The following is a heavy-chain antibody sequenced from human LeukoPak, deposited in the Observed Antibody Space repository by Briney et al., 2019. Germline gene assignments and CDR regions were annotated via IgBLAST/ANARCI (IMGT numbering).Heavy chain of an antibody. D-gene: IGHD2-15*01. J-gene: IGHJ6*03. CDR3: ASSSGGSSHPLDYYYYMDV. CDR1: GGSIGSGSYY. Sequence: SETLSLTCTVSGGSIGSGSYYWSWIRQPAGKGLEWIGRIYTSGSTNYNPSLKSRVTISVDTSKNQFSLKLSSVTAADTAVYYCASSSGGSSHPLDYYYYMDVWGKGTTVTVSS. V-gene: IGHV4-61*02. CDR2: IYTSGST.